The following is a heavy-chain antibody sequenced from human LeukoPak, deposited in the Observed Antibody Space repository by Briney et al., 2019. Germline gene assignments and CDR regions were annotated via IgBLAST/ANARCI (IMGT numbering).Heavy chain of an antibody. Sequence: ASVKVSCKASGYTFTGYYMHWVRQAPGQGLEWMGWISPNSGAINYLQKFQGRITMTRDTSISTAYMELSSLRSDDTATYYCARFGEASLDYWGQGTLVTVPS. D-gene: IGHD3-10*01. CDR1: GYTFTGYY. CDR3: ARFGEASLDY. J-gene: IGHJ4*02. CDR2: ISPNSGAI. V-gene: IGHV1-2*02.